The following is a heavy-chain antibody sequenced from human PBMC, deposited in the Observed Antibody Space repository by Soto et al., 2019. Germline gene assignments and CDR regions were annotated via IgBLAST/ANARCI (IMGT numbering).Heavy chain of an antibody. V-gene: IGHV4-34*01. J-gene: IGHJ4*02. D-gene: IGHD4-17*01. CDR3: ARLAVTTILAREVYYFDY. CDR1: GGSFSGYY. CDR2: INHSGST. Sequence: QVQLQQWGAGLLKPSETLSLTCAVYGGSFSGYYWSWIRQPPGKGLEWIGEINHSGSTNYNPALKSRVTISVDTSKNQFFLKLSSVTAADTAVYYCARLAVTTILAREVYYFDYWGQGTLVTVSS.